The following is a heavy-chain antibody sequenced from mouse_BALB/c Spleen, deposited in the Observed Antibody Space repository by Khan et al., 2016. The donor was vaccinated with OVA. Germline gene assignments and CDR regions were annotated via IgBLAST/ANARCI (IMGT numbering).Heavy chain of an antibody. CDR1: GFTFSDYY. Sequence: EVELVESGGGLVKPGGSLKVSCAASGFTFSDYYMYWVRQTPEKRLEWVATISDGGSYTYYPDSVKGRFTISRYNAKNNLYLQMSSLKSEDTAMYYCARAGYGGFAYWGQGTLVTVSA. J-gene: IGHJ3*01. CDR2: ISDGGSYT. V-gene: IGHV5-4*02. CDR3: ARAGYGGFAY. D-gene: IGHD1-1*02.